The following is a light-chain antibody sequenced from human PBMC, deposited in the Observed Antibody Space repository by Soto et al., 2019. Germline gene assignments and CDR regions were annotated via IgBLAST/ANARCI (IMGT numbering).Light chain of an antibody. V-gene: IGLV2-14*01. Sequence: QSALTQPASVSGSPGQSITISCTGTSSDVGGYNYVSWYQQHPGKAPKLMIYDVSKRPSGVSNRFSGFKSGNTASLTISGLPAEDEADYYCSSDTSSSTSVVFGGGTKLTVL. CDR1: SSDVGGYNY. CDR2: DVS. CDR3: SSDTSSSTSVV. J-gene: IGLJ2*01.